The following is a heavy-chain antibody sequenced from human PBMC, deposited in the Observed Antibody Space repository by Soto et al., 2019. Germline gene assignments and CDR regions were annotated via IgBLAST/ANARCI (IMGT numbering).Heavy chain of an antibody. CDR1: GGSISSYY. Sequence: SETLSLTCTVSGGSISSYYWSWIRQPPGKGLEWIGYIYYSGSTNYNPSLKSRVTISVDTSKNQFSLKLSSVTAADTAVYYCARGGTVGAAFDIWGQGTMVTVSS. D-gene: IGHD4-17*01. CDR3: ARGGTVGAAFDI. J-gene: IGHJ3*02. V-gene: IGHV4-59*01. CDR2: IYYSGST.